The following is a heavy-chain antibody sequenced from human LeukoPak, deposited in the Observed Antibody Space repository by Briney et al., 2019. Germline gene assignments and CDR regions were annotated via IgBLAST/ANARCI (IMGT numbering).Heavy chain of an antibody. CDR3: ARDRFGSGPKGPSDAFDI. V-gene: IGHV1-69*13. Sequence: VKVSCKAAGRTFSSYAISWVRQAPGQGLEWMGGIIPIFGTANYAQKFQGRVTITTDESTSTAYMELSSLRSEDTAVYYCARDRFGSGPKGPSDAFDIWGQGTMVTVS. J-gene: IGHJ3*02. CDR1: GRTFSSYA. CDR2: IIPIFGTA. D-gene: IGHD3-3*01.